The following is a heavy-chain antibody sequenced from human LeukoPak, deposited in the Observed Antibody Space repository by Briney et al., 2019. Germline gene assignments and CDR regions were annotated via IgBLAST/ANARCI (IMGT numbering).Heavy chain of an antibody. D-gene: IGHD3-22*01. Sequence: SETLSLTCAVYGGSFSGYYWSWIRQPPGKGLEWIGEINHSGSTNYNPSLKSRVTISVDTSKNQFSLKLSSVTAADTAAYYCARGWRYYDSSGYYVDWGQGTLVTVSS. CDR3: ARGWRYYDSSGYYVD. V-gene: IGHV4-34*01. J-gene: IGHJ4*02. CDR1: GGSFSGYY. CDR2: INHSGST.